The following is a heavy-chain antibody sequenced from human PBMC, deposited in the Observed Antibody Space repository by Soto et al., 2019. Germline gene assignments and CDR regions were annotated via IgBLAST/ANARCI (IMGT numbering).Heavy chain of an antibody. J-gene: IGHJ6*03. CDR3: ARVPPPTRIAAAGYYYYYYMDV. V-gene: IGHV1-69*02. D-gene: IGHD6-13*01. Sequence: SVKVSCKASGGTFSSYTISWVRQAPGQGLEWMGRIIPILGIANYAQKFQGRVTITADKSTSTAYMELSSLRSEDTAVYYCARVPPPTRIAAAGYYYYYYMDVWGKGTTVTVSS. CDR2: IIPILGIA. CDR1: GGTFSSYT.